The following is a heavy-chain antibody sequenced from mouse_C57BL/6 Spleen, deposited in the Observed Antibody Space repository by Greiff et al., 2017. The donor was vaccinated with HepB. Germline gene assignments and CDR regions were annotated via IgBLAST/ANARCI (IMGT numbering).Heavy chain of an antibody. CDR2: IYPGSGNT. D-gene: IGHD4-1*01. CDR1: GYTFTDYY. CDR3: ASCRWDGYFDV. J-gene: IGHJ1*03. Sequence: QVQLKQSGAELVRPGASVKLSCKASGYTFTDYYINWVKQRPGQGLEWIARIYPGSGNTYYNEKFKGKATLTAEKSSSTAYMQLSSLTSEDSAVYFCASCRWDGYFDVWGTGTTVTVSS. V-gene: IGHV1-76*01.